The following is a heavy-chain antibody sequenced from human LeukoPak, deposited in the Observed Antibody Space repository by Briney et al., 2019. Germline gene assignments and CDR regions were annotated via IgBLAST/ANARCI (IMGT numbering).Heavy chain of an antibody. CDR2: VNPNSGGT. V-gene: IGHV1-2*02. J-gene: IGHJ3*02. CDR1: GYTFTSYY. CDR3: ARDFYINDSGAFDI. Sequence: ASVKVSCKASGYTFTSYYMHWVRQAPGQGLEWMGWVNPNSGGTNYAQKFQGRVTMTRDTSISTVYMELSSLRSDDTAVYYCARDFYINDSGAFDIWGQGTMVTVSS. D-gene: IGHD4-11*01.